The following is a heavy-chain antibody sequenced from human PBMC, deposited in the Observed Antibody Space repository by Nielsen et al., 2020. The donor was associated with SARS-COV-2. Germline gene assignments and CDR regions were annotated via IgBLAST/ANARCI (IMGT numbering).Heavy chain of an antibody. CDR2: ISWNSGSI. D-gene: IGHD6-19*01. Sequence: SLKISCAASGFTFDDYAMHWVRQAPGKGLEWVSGISWNSGSIGYADSVKGRFTISRDNAKNTLYLQMNSLRAEDTAVYYCARGGYSSGWSVDLWGRGTLVTVSS. J-gene: IGHJ2*01. V-gene: IGHV3-9*01. CDR3: ARGGYSSGWSVDL. CDR1: GFTFDDYA.